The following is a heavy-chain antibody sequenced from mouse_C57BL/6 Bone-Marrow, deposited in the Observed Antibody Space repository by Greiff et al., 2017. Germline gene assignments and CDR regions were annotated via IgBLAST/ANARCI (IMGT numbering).Heavy chain of an antibody. V-gene: IGHV5-6*01. Sequence: EVKLVESGGDLVKPGGSLKLSCEASGFTFSSYGMPWVRQTPDKRLEWVATISSGGSYTYYPDSVKGRFTFSRDNAKNTLYLQLSSLKSEDTAMYYCASPTTVDAMDYWGQGTSVTVSS. CDR3: ASPTTVDAMDY. CDR1: GFTFSSYG. J-gene: IGHJ4*01. D-gene: IGHD1-1*01. CDR2: ISSGGSYT.